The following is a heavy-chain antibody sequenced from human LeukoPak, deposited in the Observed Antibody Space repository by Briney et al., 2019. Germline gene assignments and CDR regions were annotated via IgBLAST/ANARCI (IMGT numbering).Heavy chain of an antibody. V-gene: IGHV3-53*01. CDR1: GFTVSSNY. CDR2: IYSGGST. CDR3: ASATRDYYDSSGDDAFDI. J-gene: IGHJ3*02. D-gene: IGHD3-22*01. Sequence: PGGSLRLSCAASGFTVSSNYMSWVRQAPGKGLEWVSVIYSGGSTYYADSVKGRFTISRDNSKNTLYLQMNSPRAEDTAVYYCASATRDYYDSSGDDAFDIWGQGTMVTVSS.